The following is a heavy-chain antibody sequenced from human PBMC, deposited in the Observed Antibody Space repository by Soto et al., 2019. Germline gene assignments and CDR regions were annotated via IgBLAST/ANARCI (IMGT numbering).Heavy chain of an antibody. CDR1: GFTFDDYD. CDR2: INWNGGST. CDR3: ARDYHYGSGSYPFCDY. V-gene: IGHV3-20*01. J-gene: IGHJ4*02. D-gene: IGHD3-10*01. Sequence: EVQLVESGGGVVRPGGSLRLSCAASGFTFDDYDMSWVRQAPGKGLEWVSGINWNGGSTGYADSVKGRFTISRDNAKNSLYLQMNSLRAEDTALYHCARDYHYGSGSYPFCDYWGQGTLVTVSS.